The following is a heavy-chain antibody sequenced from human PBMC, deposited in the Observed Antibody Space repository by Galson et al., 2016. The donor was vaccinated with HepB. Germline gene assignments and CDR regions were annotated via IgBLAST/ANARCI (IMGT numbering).Heavy chain of an antibody. CDR1: GGSIRNNNW. CDR2: VYYSGST. D-gene: IGHD2-2*01. Sequence: ETLSLTCAVSGGSIRNNNWWSWVRQPPGKGLEWIGEVYYSGSTNYNPSLKSRVIISVDTSNNRFSLRLTSVTAADTAVYYCARTRYCSATSCYTAFDIWGQGTMVIVSS. V-gene: IGHV4-4*02. J-gene: IGHJ3*02. CDR3: ARTRYCSATSCYTAFDI.